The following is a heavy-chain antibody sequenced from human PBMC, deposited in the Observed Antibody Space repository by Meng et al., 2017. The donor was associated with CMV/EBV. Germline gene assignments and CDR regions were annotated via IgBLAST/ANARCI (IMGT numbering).Heavy chain of an antibody. CDR3: ATRGLSDCSSTSCYQIGDY. J-gene: IGHJ4*02. Sequence: ASVKVSCKASGYTFTSYGISWVRQAPGQGLEWMGWISAYNGNTGYAQKFQGRVTMTRNTSISTAYMELSSLRSEDTAVYYCATRGLSDCSSTSCYQIGDYWGQGTLVTVSS. V-gene: IGHV1-8*02. CDR2: ISAYNGNT. D-gene: IGHD2-2*01. CDR1: GYTFTSYG.